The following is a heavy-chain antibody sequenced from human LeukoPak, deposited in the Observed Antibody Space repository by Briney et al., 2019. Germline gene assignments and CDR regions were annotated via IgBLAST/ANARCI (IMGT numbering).Heavy chain of an antibody. V-gene: IGHV3-21*01. CDR1: GFTFSSYS. D-gene: IGHD4-17*01. CDR2: ISSSSSYI. CDR3: ARDPAVTDYYYYGMDV. J-gene: IGHJ6*02. Sequence: GGSLRLSCAASGFTFSSYSMNWVRQAPGKGLEWVSSISSSSSYIYYADSVKGRFTISRDNAKNSLYLQMNSLRAEDTAVYYCARDPAVTDYYYYGMDVWGQGTTVTVSS.